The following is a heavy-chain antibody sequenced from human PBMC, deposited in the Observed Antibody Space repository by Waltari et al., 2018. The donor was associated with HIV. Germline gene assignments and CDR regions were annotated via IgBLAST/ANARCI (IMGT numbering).Heavy chain of an antibody. CDR3: ARDKGYIWGSDII. CDR2: IWYDGSNK. V-gene: IGHV3-33*01. D-gene: IGHD3-16*01. Sequence: QVQLVESGGGVVQPGRSLRLSCAASGFTFSSYGMPWVRQAPGKGLEWVAVIWYDGSNKYYADSVKGRFTISRDNSKNTVYLQMNSLRAEDTAVYYCARDKGYIWGSDIIWGQGTLVTVSS. CDR1: GFTFSSYG. J-gene: IGHJ4*02.